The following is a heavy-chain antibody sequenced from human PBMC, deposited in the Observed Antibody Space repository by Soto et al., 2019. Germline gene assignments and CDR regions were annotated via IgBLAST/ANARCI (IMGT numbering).Heavy chain of an antibody. CDR3: ARDWKGAEGFDP. J-gene: IGHJ5*02. D-gene: IGHD1-1*01. Sequence: QVQLVQSGAEVKKPGASVKVSCKASGYTFSTYGFSWVRQAPGQGLEWMGWIGADNGDTNSAQNFQGRVTMTTDTSTTTSYLELRSLTSDDTAVYFCARDWKGAEGFDPWRQGTLVTVSS. V-gene: IGHV1-18*01. CDR1: GYTFSTYG. CDR2: IGADNGDT.